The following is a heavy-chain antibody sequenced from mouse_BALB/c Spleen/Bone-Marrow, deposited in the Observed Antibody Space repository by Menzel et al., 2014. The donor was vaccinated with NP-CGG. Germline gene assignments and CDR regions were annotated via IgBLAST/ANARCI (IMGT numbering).Heavy chain of an antibody. CDR1: GFTFSSYG. D-gene: IGHD4-1*01. V-gene: IGHV5-6-3*01. CDR2: INSNGGST. J-gene: IGHJ4*01. CDR3: ARIWAYYAMDY. Sequence: EVKLMESGGGLVQPGGSLKLSCAASGFTFSSYGMSWVRQTPDKRLELVATINSNGGSTYYPDSVKGRFTISRDNAKNTLYLQMGSLKSEDTAMYYCARIWAYYAMDYWGQGTSVTVSS.